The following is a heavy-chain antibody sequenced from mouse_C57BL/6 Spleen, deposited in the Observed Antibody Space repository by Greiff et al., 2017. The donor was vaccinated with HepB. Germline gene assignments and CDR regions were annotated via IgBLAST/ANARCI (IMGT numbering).Heavy chain of an antibody. CDR1: GYTFTSYW. CDR3: ASSYDDDGWYFDV. D-gene: IGHD2-12*01. J-gene: IGHJ1*03. V-gene: IGHV1-55*01. CDR2: IYPGSGST. Sequence: QVQLQQPGAELVKPGASVKLSCKASGYTFTSYWMHWVKQRPGRGLEWIGDIYPGSGSTNYNEKFKSKATLTVDTSSSTAYMQLSSLTSEDSAVYYCASSYDDDGWYFDVWGTGTTVTVSS.